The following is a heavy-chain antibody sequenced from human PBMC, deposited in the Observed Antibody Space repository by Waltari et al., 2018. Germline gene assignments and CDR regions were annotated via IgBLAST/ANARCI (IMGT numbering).Heavy chain of an antibody. J-gene: IGHJ4*02. D-gene: IGHD3-10*01. CDR2: IYPSDSET. CDR1: GYNFIDYR. V-gene: IGHV5-51*01. Sequence: EVQLVQSGAEVKKPGESLKISCKTSGYNFIDYRIAWVRQMPGKGLEWMGNIYPSDSETTYGPSFQDQVSISLDTSINTAYLQWTSLKASDTAIYYCARRNFSSGRSYYFDSWGQGTAVTVSP. CDR3: ARRNFSSGRSYYFDS.